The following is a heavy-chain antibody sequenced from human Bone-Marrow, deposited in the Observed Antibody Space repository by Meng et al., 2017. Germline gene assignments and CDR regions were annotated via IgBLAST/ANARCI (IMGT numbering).Heavy chain of an antibody. D-gene: IGHD3-10*01. Sequence: GESLKTPCAASGFTFSSYGMQWVRPAPGKGLEWGAMIWYDGSNKYYADSVKGRFTISRDNSKNTLYLQMNSLRAEDTAVDYCARAVRGLWPDWGQGTLVTVAS. CDR2: IWYDGSNK. J-gene: IGHJ4*02. CDR3: ARAVRGLWPD. CDR1: GFTFSSYG. V-gene: IGHV3-33*01.